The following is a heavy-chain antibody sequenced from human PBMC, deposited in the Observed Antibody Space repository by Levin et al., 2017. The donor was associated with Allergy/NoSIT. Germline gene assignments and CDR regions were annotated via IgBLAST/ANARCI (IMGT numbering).Heavy chain of an antibody. CDR2: ISSSSSTI. D-gene: IGHD1-1*01. V-gene: IGHV3-48*01. Sequence: GESLKISCAASGFTFSSYSMNWVRQAPGKGLEWVSYISSSSSTIYYADSVKGRFTISRDNAKNSLYLQMNSLRAEDTAVYYCARDKNNWNDPGWFDPWGQGTLVTVSS. J-gene: IGHJ5*02. CDR3: ARDKNNWNDPGWFDP. CDR1: GFTFSSYS.